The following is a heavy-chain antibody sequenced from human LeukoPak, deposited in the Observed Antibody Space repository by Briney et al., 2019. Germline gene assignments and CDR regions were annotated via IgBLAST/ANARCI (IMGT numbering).Heavy chain of an antibody. CDR2: VNPNSGGT. D-gene: IGHD5-24*01. CDR3: ARIPVEMATIRAFDI. V-gene: IGHV1-2*02. J-gene: IGHJ3*02. CDR1: GYTFTGYY. Sequence: ASVKVSCKASGYTFTGYYMHWVRQAPGQGLEWMGWVNPNSGGTNYAQKFQGRVTMTRDTSISTAYMELSRLRSDDTAVYYCARIPVEMATIRAFDIWGQGTMVTVSS.